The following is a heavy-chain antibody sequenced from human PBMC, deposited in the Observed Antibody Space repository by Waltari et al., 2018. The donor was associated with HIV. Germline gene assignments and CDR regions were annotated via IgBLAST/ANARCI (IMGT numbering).Heavy chain of an antibody. CDR2: IKEDGSET. Sequence: EVQLVESGGGLVQRGGSLRLSCEVAGFTFSRSWMTWVRQAPGKGLEWVANIKEDGSETNYGDSLKGRFTVSRDNAKNSLYLQMYNLRGDDTGVYYCARVHWPTQSCDSWGRGALVTVS. CDR1: GFTFSRSW. J-gene: IGHJ4*02. CDR3: ARVHWPTQSCDS. D-gene: IGHD1-1*01. V-gene: IGHV3-7*04.